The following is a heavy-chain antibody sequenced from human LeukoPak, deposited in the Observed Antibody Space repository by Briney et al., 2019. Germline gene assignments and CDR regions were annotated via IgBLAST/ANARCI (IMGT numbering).Heavy chain of an antibody. D-gene: IGHD2-15*01. J-gene: IGHJ5*02. Sequence: SETLSLTCAVSGYSISSGYYWGWIRQPPGKGLEWIGSIHHSGSTYYNPSLKSRVTISVDTSKNQFSLKLSSVTAADTAVYYCARRGSKSGWFDPWGQGTLVTVSS. V-gene: IGHV4-38-2*01. CDR1: GYSISSGYY. CDR2: IHHSGST. CDR3: ARRGSKSGWFDP.